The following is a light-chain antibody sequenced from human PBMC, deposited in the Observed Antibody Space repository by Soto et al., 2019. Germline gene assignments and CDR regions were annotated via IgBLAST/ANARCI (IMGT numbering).Light chain of an antibody. Sequence: EVVLTQSPDTLSLSPGERATLSCRASQTVSSNFLAWYQQRPGQAPRLLIYGASSRATGIPDRFSGSGPGTDFTLTISRLEPEDFAVYYCQQYGSSGTFGQGTRLEIK. V-gene: IGKV3-20*01. CDR1: QTVSSNF. CDR3: QQYGSSGT. CDR2: GAS. J-gene: IGKJ5*01.